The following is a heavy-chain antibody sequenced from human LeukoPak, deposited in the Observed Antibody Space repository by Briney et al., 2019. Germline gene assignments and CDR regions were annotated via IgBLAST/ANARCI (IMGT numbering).Heavy chain of an antibody. J-gene: IGHJ4*02. CDR2: ISSSSSTI. Sequence: GGSLRLSCAASGFTFSSYSMNWVRQAPGKGLEWVSYISSSSSTIYYADSVKGRFTISRDNAKNSLYLRMNSLRAEDTAVYYCARTLVLPDYWGQGTLVTVSS. CDR1: GFTFSSYS. CDR3: ARTLVLPDY. V-gene: IGHV3-48*04.